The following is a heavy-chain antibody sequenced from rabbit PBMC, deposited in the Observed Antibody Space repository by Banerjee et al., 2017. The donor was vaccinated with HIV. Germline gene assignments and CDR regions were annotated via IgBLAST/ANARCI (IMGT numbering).Heavy chain of an antibody. CDR1: GFTLNSYW. D-gene: IGHD6-1*01. V-gene: IGHV1S40*01. Sequence: QSLEESGGDLVKPGASLTLTCTASGFTLNSYWMCWVRQAPGKGLEWIACIYDGSSGRTYYASWAKGRFTISKTSSTTVTLQMTSLTAADTATYFCARDAGGAGDDYAFWGPGTLVTVS. CDR3: ARDAGGAGDDYAF. J-gene: IGHJ6*01. CDR2: IYDGSSGRT.